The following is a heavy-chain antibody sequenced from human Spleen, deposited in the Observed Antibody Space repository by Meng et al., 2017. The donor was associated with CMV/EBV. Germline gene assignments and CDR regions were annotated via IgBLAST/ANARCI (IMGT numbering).Heavy chain of an antibody. CDR3: GRDQGRQLINH. V-gene: IGHV4-4*02. D-gene: IGHD1-1*01. CDR2: VYHRGDT. Sequence: QVQLPEAGPGLVKPSGPLALTFTVSGDSISSDIWWSWARQPPGKGLEWIGEVYHRGDTNYNPSLKSRVVISVDRSKNQFSLNLSSVTAADTAVYYCGRDQGRQLINHWGQGTLVTVSS. CDR1: GDSISSDIW. J-gene: IGHJ4*02.